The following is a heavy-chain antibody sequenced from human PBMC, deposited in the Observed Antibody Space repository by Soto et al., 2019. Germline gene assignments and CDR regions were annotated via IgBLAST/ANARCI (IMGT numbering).Heavy chain of an antibody. CDR2: VGFAGDT. CDR1: GFIFSNFD. D-gene: IGHD3-10*01. Sequence: GGSLRLCCXASGFIFSNFDMHWVRQTTEKGLEWVSGVGFAGDTNYSGSVKGRFTISRENAKNSLFLQMNSLRVGDTAVYYCVRGLPGGFDPWGQGTLVTVSS. V-gene: IGHV3-13*01. J-gene: IGHJ5*02. CDR3: VRGLPGGFDP.